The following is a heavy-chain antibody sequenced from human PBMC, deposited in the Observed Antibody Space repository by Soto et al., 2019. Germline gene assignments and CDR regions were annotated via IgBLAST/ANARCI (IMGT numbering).Heavy chain of an antibody. D-gene: IGHD2-2*01. V-gene: IGHV4-34*02. CDR3: ARLPGECATATCYAFRRGDY. CDR2: IDHSGST. CDR1: GGSFRDYY. Sequence: QVYLQQWGAGLLKPSETLSLTCDVYGGSFRDYYWNWVRQTPGKGLEWIGEIDHSGSTNYNPSLKSRVTISLHTSKNQFSLNQTSVTAADTAVYYCARLPGECATATCYAFRRGDYWGQGTLVTVSS. J-gene: IGHJ4*02.